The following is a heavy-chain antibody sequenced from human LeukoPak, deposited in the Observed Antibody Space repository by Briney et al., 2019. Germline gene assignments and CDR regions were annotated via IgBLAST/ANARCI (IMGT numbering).Heavy chain of an antibody. Sequence: EASVKVSCKASGYTFTSYYMHWVRQAPGQGLEWMGWINPNSGGTNYAQKFQGRVTMTRDTSISTAYMELSRLRSDDTAVYYCARDREYSSSWYVPAAEWDYWGQGTLVTVSS. CDR1: GYTFTSYY. D-gene: IGHD6-13*01. CDR3: ARDREYSSSWYVPAAEWDY. J-gene: IGHJ4*02. CDR2: INPNSGGT. V-gene: IGHV1-2*02.